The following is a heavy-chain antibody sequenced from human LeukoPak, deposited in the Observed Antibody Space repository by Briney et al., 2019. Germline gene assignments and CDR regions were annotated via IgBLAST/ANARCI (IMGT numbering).Heavy chain of an antibody. J-gene: IGHJ3*02. CDR3: ALRNFGNGFHI. D-gene: IGHD3-3*01. Sequence: PSETLSLTCSVSGGSLRSGSYHWTWIRQPAGKGLEWIGRIFNGGSSNNGGSTNYNPSLKSRATISQDTSKNQFSLSLTPVTAADTAVYYCALRNFGNGFHIWGQGTLVTVSS. CDR1: GGSLRSGSYH. CDR2: FNGGSSNNGGST. V-gene: IGHV4-61*02.